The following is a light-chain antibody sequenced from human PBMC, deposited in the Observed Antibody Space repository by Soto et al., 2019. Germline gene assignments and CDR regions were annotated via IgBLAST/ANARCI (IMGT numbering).Light chain of an antibody. Sequence: DIQMTQSPSTLSASVGDRVTITCRASQDIAIYLAWYQQKPGEAPKLLIYAASTLSGGVPSRFSGSGSGTKFTLTIASLQPDDFATYYCQQYETFSGTFGPGTKVDIK. CDR3: QQYETFSGT. V-gene: IGKV1-9*01. CDR1: QDIAIY. J-gene: IGKJ1*01. CDR2: AAS.